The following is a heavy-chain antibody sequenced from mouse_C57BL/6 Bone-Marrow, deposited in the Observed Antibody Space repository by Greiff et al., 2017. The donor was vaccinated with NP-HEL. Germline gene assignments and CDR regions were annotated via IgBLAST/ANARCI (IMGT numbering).Heavy chain of an antibody. Sequence: EVKLVESGGDLVKPGGSLKLSCAASGFTFSSYGMSWVRQTPDKRLEWVATISSGGSYTYYPDSVKGRFTISRDNAKNTLYLQMSSLKSEDTAMYYCARLYSNYDYWGQGTTLTVSS. J-gene: IGHJ2*01. CDR2: ISSGGSYT. V-gene: IGHV5-6*01. CDR3: ARLYSNYDY. D-gene: IGHD2-5*01. CDR1: GFTFSSYG.